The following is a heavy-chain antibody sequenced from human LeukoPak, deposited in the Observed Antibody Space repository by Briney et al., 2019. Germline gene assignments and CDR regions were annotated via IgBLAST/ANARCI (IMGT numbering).Heavy chain of an antibody. CDR1: GYTFTGYY. CDR2: INPNSGGT. D-gene: IGHD6-19*01. CDR3: ARDAPYSSGRT. V-gene: IGHV1-2*02. Sequence: ASVKVSCKASGYTFTGYYMHWVRQAPGQGLEWMGWINPNSGGTNYAQKFQGRVTITADKSTSTAYMELSSLRSEDTAVYYCARDAPYSSGRTWGQGTLVTVSS. J-gene: IGHJ5*02.